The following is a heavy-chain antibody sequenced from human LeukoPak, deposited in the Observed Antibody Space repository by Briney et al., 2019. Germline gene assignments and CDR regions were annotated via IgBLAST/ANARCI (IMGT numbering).Heavy chain of an antibody. D-gene: IGHD2-15*01. V-gene: IGHV3-74*01. CDR2: INNDGSTT. CDR3: ARGGFCSGADCRGSFDY. Sequence: GSLRLSCAASGFTFINYWMHWVRQAPGEGLVWVSHINNDGSTTTYADSVKGRFTISRDNAKNTLYLHVHSLRAEDTAVYYCARGGFCSGADCRGSFDYWGQGSLVTISS. CDR1: GFTFINYW. J-gene: IGHJ4*02.